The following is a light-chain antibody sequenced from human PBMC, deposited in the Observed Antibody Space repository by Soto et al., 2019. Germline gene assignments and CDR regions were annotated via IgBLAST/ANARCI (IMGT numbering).Light chain of an antibody. J-gene: IGLJ2*01. V-gene: IGLV2-8*01. CDR3: CSHAGNHVV. CDR2: EVN. Sequence: QSALAQPPSASGSPGQSVTISCTGTSSDIGAYEYVSWYQQHPGKAPKLLIYEVNKRPSGVPDRFSGSKSGNTASLIISGLQAEDEADYYCCSHAGNHVVFGGGPKLTVL. CDR1: SSDIGAYEY.